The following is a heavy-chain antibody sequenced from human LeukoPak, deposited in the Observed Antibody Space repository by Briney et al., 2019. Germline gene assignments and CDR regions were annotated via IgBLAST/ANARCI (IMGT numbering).Heavy chain of an antibody. V-gene: IGHV1-8*01. CDR2: MNPNSGNT. CDR1: GYTFTSYD. D-gene: IGHD6-19*01. CDR3: ARGQGEGGWHYYYYGMDV. J-gene: IGHJ6*02. Sequence: ASVKVSCKASGYTFTSYDINWVRQATGQGLEWMGWMNPNSGNTGYAQKFQGRVTMTRNTSISTAYMELSSLRSEDTAVYYCARGQGEGGWHYYYYGMDVWGQGTTVTVSS.